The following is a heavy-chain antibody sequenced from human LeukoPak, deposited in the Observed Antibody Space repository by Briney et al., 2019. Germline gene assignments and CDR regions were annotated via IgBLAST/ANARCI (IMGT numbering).Heavy chain of an antibody. Sequence: ASVKVSCKASGYTFTSYGISWVRQAPGQGLEWMGWISAYNGNTNYAQKLQGRVTMTTDTSTSTAYMELRSLRSDDTAVYYCARDPDSGYGGGDGGFDYWGQGTLVTVS. CDR3: ARDPDSGYGGGDGGFDY. CDR2: ISAYNGNT. J-gene: IGHJ4*02. V-gene: IGHV1-18*01. CDR1: GYTFTSYG. D-gene: IGHD5-12*01.